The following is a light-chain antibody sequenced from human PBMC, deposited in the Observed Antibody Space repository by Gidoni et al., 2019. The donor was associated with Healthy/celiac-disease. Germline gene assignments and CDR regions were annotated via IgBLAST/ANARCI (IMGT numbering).Light chain of an antibody. V-gene: IGKV1-39*01. Sequence: DIQMTESPSSLSASVGDRVTITCRASQSISSYLNWYQQKPGKAPKLLIYAASSLQSGVPSRFRGSGSGTDFTLTILSLQPEAFATYYCHQSYSTPRTFGQGTKLEIK. CDR1: QSISSY. CDR3: HQSYSTPRT. CDR2: AAS. J-gene: IGKJ2*01.